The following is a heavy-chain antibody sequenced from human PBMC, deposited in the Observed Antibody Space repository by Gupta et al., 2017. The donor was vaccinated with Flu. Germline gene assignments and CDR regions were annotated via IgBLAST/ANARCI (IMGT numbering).Heavy chain of an antibody. D-gene: IGHD6-6*01. CDR3: ARYKSSIAARPLDY. CDR2: IYPGDSDT. V-gene: IGHV5-51*03. J-gene: IGHJ4*02. CDR1: GYSFTSYW. Sequence: EVQLVQSGAEVKKPGESLKISCKGSGYSFTSYWIGWVGQTPGKGPEWMGAIYPGDSDTRYSPSFQGQVTISADKSISTAYLQWSSLKASDTAMYYCARYKSSIAARPLDYWGQGTLVTVSS.